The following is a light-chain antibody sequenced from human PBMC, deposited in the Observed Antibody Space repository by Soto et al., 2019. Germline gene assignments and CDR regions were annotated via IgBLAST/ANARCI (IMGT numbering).Light chain of an antibody. CDR1: SSNIGSNT. CDR2: SNG. J-gene: IGLJ3*02. CDR3: AAWDDSMNGHGV. Sequence: QSVLTQPPSASGTAGQRVTISCSGSSSNIGSNTVNWYQQLPGTAPKLLIYSNGQRPSGVPYRLSGSKSGTSASMAISGLQSEEEADYYCAAWDDSMNGHGVFGGGTKLTVL. V-gene: IGLV1-44*01.